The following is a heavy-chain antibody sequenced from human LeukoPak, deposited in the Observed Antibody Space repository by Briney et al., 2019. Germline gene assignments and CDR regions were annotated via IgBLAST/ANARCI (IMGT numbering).Heavy chain of an antibody. CDR2: ISYDGSNK. V-gene: IGHV3-30*18. CDR1: GFTFSSYG. D-gene: IGHD3-22*01. J-gene: IGHJ4*02. Sequence: GGSLRLSCAASGFTFSSYGMHWVRQAPGKGLEWVAVISYDGSNKYYADSVKGRFTISRDNSKNTLYLQMNSLRAEDTAAYYCAKLNYYDSSGHSYDDYWGQGTLVTVSS. CDR3: AKLNYYDSSGHSYDDY.